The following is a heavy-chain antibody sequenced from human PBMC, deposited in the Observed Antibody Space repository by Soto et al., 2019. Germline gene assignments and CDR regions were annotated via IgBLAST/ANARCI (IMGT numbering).Heavy chain of an antibody. V-gene: IGHV5-51*01. CDR3: ARRVLRFLEWFPGDGWFDP. CDR2: IYPGDSDT. J-gene: IGHJ5*02. CDR1: GYSLTSYW. Sequence: PGESLKISCEGSGYSLTSYWIGWVRQMPGKGLEWMGIIYPGDSDTRYSPSFQGQVTISADKSISTAYLQWSSLKASDTAMYYCARRVLRFLEWFPGDGWFDPWGQGTLVTVSS. D-gene: IGHD3-3*01.